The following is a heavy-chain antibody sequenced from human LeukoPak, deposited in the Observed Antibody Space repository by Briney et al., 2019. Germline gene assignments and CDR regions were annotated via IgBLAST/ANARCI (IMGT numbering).Heavy chain of an antibody. CDR2: IKEDGGEK. D-gene: IGHD6-13*01. V-gene: IGHV3-7*01. Sequence: PGGSLRLSCAASGFISNIYSMSWVRQAPGKGLEWVASIKEDGGEKHYVYSVKGRFTISRDNAKNSLYLQMNSLRAEDTALYYCARARWRDSSNWYYFDYWGQGTLVTVSS. CDR3: ARARWRDSSNWYYFDY. J-gene: IGHJ4*02. CDR1: GFISNIYS.